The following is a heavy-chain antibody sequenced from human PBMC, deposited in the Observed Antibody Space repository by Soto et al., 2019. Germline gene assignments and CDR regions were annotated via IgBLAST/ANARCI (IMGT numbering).Heavy chain of an antibody. J-gene: IGHJ4*02. V-gene: IGHV3-30-3*01. CDR3: AREKASNDGYFDY. CDR2: ISYDGSNK. CDR1: GFTFSSYA. Sequence: QGQLVESGGGVVQPGRSLRLSCAASGFTFSSYAMHWVRQAPGKGLEWVAVISYDGSNKYYADSVKGRFTISRDNSKNTLYLQMNSLRAEDTAVYYCAREKASNDGYFDYWGQGTLVTVSS.